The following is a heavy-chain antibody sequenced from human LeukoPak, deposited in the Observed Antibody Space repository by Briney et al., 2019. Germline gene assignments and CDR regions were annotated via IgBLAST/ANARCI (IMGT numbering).Heavy chain of an antibody. Sequence: PGRSLRLSCAASGFTFSTNAMHWVRQAPGKGLEWVAIIWFDGSKTYYVDSVKGRFTISRDISKNTLYLQMNSLRAGDTAVYYCAKDSYGSLDYWGQGTLITVSS. CDR3: AKDSYGSLDY. CDR1: GFTFSTNA. V-gene: IGHV3-33*06. D-gene: IGHD3-16*01. J-gene: IGHJ4*02. CDR2: IWFDGSKT.